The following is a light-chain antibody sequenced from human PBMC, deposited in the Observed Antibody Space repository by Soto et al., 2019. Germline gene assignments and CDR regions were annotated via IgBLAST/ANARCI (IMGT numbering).Light chain of an antibody. CDR1: SSSIGSNS. Sequence: QSVLTQPPSASGTPGQRVTISCSGSSSSIGSNSVNWYQQLPRTATKVLIYTNNHRPSGVPVRFSGSKSGTSASLAISGLQSEDESDYYCAAWDGSLNVYVFGTGTKLTVL. CDR3: AAWDGSLNVYV. V-gene: IGLV1-44*01. J-gene: IGLJ1*01. CDR2: TNN.